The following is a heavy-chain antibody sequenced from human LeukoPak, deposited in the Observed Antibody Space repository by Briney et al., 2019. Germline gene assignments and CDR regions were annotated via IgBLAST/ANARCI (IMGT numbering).Heavy chain of an antibody. CDR2: IKQDGSEK. Sequence: GGSLRLSCAASGFTFSTYWTSWVRQAPGKGVERVANIKQDGSEKYYVDSVRGRFTISRDNAKNSLYLQMNSLRVEDTAVYYCARDRGYCANGVCYTGWFDSWGQGTLVTVSS. CDR3: ARDRGYCANGVCYTGWFDS. D-gene: IGHD2-8*01. J-gene: IGHJ5*01. V-gene: IGHV3-7*01. CDR1: GFTFSTYW.